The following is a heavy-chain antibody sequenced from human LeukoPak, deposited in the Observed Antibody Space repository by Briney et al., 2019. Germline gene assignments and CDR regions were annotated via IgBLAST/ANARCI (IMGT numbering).Heavy chain of an antibody. CDR3: ERGPGIAVAGVFDY. Sequence: GASVKVSCKASGYTFTSYCINWVRQAPGQGLEWMGWISGYNGHTNYVQKMQGRVTMTTDTSTNTAYMELRSLRSDDTAVYYCERGPGIAVAGVFDYWGQGSLVTVSS. CDR2: ISGYNGHT. D-gene: IGHD6-19*01. V-gene: IGHV1-18*04. CDR1: GYTFTSYC. J-gene: IGHJ4*02.